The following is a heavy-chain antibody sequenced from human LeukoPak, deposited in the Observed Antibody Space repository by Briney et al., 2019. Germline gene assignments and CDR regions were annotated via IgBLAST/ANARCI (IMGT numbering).Heavy chain of an antibody. Sequence: KTSETLSLTCTVSGDSTSNYYWGWIRQPPGKGLEWIGYIYYGGSTNYNPSLKSRVTMSLDTSKNQFSLTLSSVAAADTAVYYCARINYYGSGSYYFDYWGQGTLVTVSS. J-gene: IGHJ4*02. V-gene: IGHV4-59*01. D-gene: IGHD3-10*01. CDR3: ARINYYGSGSYYFDY. CDR1: GDSTSNYY. CDR2: IYYGGST.